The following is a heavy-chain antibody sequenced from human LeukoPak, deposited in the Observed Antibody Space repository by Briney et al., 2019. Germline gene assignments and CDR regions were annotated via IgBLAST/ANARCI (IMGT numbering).Heavy chain of an antibody. J-gene: IGHJ4*02. V-gene: IGHV1-46*01. Sequence: ASVKVSCKASGYTFTSYYMRWVRQAPGQGLEWMGIINPSGGSTSYAQKFQGRVTMTRDMSTSTVYMELSSLRSDDTAVYYCARDPPPGSGYTYWGQGTLVTVSS. D-gene: IGHD3-22*01. CDR2: INPSGGST. CDR3: ARDPPPGSGYTY. CDR1: GYTFTSYY.